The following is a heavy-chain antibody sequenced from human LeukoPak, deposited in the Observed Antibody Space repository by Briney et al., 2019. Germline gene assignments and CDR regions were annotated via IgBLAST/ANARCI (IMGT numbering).Heavy chain of an antibody. J-gene: IGHJ3*02. V-gene: IGHV3-53*01. CDR2: IYSGGST. CDR1: GFTFSSYA. CDR3: ASEMRDDGTVVAAFDI. D-gene: IGHD3-10*01. Sequence: PGGSLRLSCAASGFTFSSYAMSWVRQAPGKGLEWVSVIYSGGSTYYADSVKGRFTISRDNSKNTLYLQMNSLRAEDTAVYYCASEMRDDGTVVAAFDIWGQGTMVTVSS.